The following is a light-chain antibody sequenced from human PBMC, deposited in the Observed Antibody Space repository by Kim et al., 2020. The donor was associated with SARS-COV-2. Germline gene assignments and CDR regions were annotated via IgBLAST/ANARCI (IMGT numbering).Light chain of an antibody. CDR1: RSNVGNNP. CDR3: ASWDGGLSGRV. V-gene: IGLV1-44*01. CDR2: NDN. J-gene: IGLJ3*02. Sequence: QLVLTQPPSASGTPGQTVTISCSGRRSNVGNNPVTWFQQVPGTAPKLLMSNDNQRPSGVPDRFSASKSGTSASLAISGLQSEDEAVYYCASWDGGLSGRVFGGGTQLTVL.